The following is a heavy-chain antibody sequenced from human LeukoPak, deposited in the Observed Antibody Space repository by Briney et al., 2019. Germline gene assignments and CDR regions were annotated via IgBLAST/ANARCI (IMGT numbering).Heavy chain of an antibody. CDR1: GFTFSSYW. CDR2: IKQDGSEK. J-gene: IGHJ4*02. V-gene: IGHV3-7*01. D-gene: IGHD3-3*01. Sequence: GGSLRLSCAASGFTFSSYWMSWVRQAPGKGLEWVANIKQDGSEKYYVDSVKGRFTISRDNSKNTLYLQMNSLRPEDTAVYYCAKDYTIFGIVIHLFDYWGQGTLVTVSS. CDR3: AKDYTIFGIVIHLFDY.